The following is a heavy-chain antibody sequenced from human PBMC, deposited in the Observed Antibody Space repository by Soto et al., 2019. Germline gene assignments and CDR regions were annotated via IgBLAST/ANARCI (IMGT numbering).Heavy chain of an antibody. D-gene: IGHD3-16*01. CDR2: ISWDGGST. CDR1: GFTFDDYT. Sequence: GGSLRLSCAASGFTFDDYTMHWVRQAPGKGLEWVSLISWDGGSTYYADSVKGRFTISRDNSKNSLYLQMNSLRTEDTALYYCAKDLGGRRPMTGDYYYCMDVWGQGTTVTVSS. V-gene: IGHV3-43*01. CDR3: AKDLGGRRPMTGDYYYCMDV. J-gene: IGHJ6*02.